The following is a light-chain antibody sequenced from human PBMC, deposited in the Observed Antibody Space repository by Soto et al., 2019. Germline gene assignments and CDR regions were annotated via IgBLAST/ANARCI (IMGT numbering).Light chain of an antibody. CDR2: DVS. CDR3: SSHTSSSTRVV. CDR1: SSDVGGYNY. J-gene: IGLJ2*01. Sequence: QSVLTQPASVSGSPGQSITISCTGTSSDVGGYNYVSWYQQHPGKAPKLMIYDVSNRPSGVSNRFSGSKSGNTASLTISGLQAEDEADYYCSSHTSSSTRVVFGGGTKLTVL. V-gene: IGLV2-14*01.